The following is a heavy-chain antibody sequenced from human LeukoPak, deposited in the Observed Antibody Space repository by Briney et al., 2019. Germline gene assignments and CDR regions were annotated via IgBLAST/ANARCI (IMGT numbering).Heavy chain of an antibody. CDR1: GYTFTGYY. J-gene: IGHJ6*02. D-gene: IGHD5-12*01. V-gene: IGHV1-2*02. CDR3: AKDGLSIIHYYYGMDV. Sequence: GASVKVSCKASGYTFTGYYMHWVRQAPGQGLEWMGWIIPNSGGTNYAQKFQGRVSMTRDTSISTAYMELSRLRSDDTAVYYCAKDGLSIIHYYYGMDVWGQGTTVTVSS. CDR2: IIPNSGGT.